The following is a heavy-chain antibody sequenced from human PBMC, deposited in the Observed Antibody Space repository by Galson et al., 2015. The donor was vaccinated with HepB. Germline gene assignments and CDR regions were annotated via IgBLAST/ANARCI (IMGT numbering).Heavy chain of an antibody. CDR1: GFTVSSNY. J-gene: IGHJ4*02. CDR3: ARGLVGVAGTRY. Sequence: SLRVSCAASGFTVSSNYMSWVRQAPGKGLEWVSVIYSGGSTYYADFVKGRFTISRDNSKNTLYLQMNSLRAEDTAVYYCARGLVGVAGTRYWGQGTLVTVSS. CDR2: IYSGGST. D-gene: IGHD6-19*01. V-gene: IGHV3-53*01.